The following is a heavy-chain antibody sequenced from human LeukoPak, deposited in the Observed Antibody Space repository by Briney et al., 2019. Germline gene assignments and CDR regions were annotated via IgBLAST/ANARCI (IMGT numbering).Heavy chain of an antibody. CDR2: IYYSGST. CDR1: GGSIRSHY. Sequence: SETLSLTCTVSGGSIRSHYWSWIRQPPGKGLEWIGYIYYSGSTNYNPSLKSRVTISVDTSKNQFSLKLSSVTAADTAVYYCARGGTGTQNWFDPWGQGTLVTVSS. J-gene: IGHJ5*02. V-gene: IGHV4-59*11. D-gene: IGHD1-1*01. CDR3: ARGGTGTQNWFDP.